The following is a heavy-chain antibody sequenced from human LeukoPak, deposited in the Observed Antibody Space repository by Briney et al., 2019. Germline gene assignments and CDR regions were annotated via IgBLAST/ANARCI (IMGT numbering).Heavy chain of an antibody. V-gene: IGHV3-7*01. CDR1: GFTFRRSW. CDR3: TKSLDY. J-gene: IGHJ4*02. Sequence: TGGSLRLSCVASGFTFRRSWMGWVRQVPGKGLVWVANIKEDGSERYYVDSAKGRFTISRDNTKNSLYLQMDSLRVEDTAIYYCTKSLDYWGQGSLVTVSS. CDR2: IKEDGSER.